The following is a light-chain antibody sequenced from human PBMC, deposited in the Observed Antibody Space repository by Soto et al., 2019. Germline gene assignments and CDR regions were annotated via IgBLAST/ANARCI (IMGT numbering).Light chain of an antibody. CDR3: SSYTSSSTRDVV. J-gene: IGLJ2*01. CDR1: SSDVGGYNY. CDR2: DAS. Sequence: QSAPTQPASVSGSPGQSITISCTGTSSDVGGYNYVSWYQQHPGKAPKLMIYDASNRPSGVSNRFSGSKSGNTASLTISGLQAEDEADYYCSSYTSSSTRDVVFGGGTKLTVL. V-gene: IGLV2-14*01.